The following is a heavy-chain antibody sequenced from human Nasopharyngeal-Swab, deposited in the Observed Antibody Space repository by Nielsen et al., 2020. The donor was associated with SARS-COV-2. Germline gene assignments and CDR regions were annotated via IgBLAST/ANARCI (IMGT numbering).Heavy chain of an antibody. CDR3: AREGLITMIVVEPFDY. CDR2: IYHSGST. D-gene: IGHD3-22*01. CDR1: GDSIRFSNW. V-gene: IGHV4-4*02. Sequence: SETLSLTCDVSGDSIRFSNWWSWVRQPPGKGLEWIGSIYHSGSTYYNPSLKSRVTISVDTSKNQFSLKLSSVTAADTAVYYCAREGLITMIVVEPFDYWGQGTLVTVSS. J-gene: IGHJ4*02.